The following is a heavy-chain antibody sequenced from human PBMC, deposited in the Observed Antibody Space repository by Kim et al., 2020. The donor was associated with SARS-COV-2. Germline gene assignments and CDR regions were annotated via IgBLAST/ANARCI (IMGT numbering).Heavy chain of an antibody. J-gene: IGHJ4*02. CDR2: IYYSGST. D-gene: IGHD3-22*01. CDR3: ARDSRGVDSSGYYHVRYFDY. V-gene: IGHV4-31*03. CDR1: GGSISSGGYY. Sequence: SETLSLTCTVSGGSISSGGYYWSWIRQHPGKGLEWIGYIYYSGSTYYNPSLKSRVTISVDTSKNQFSLKLSSVTAADTAVYYCARDSRGVDSSGYYHVRYFDYWGQGTLVTVSS.